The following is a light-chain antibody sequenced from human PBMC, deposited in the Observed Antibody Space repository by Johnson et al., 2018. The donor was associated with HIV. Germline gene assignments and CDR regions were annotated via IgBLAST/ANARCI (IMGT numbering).Light chain of an antibody. J-gene: IGLJ1*01. CDR3: GTWDSSLSASYV. CDR1: SSNIGNNY. V-gene: IGLV1-51*01. Sequence: QSVLTQPPSVSAAPGQKVTISCSGSSSNIGNNYVSWYQQFPGTAPKLLIYDNNKRPSGIPDRFSGSKSGTSATLGITGLQTGDDADYYCGTWDSSLSASYVFGTGTKVTVL. CDR2: DNN.